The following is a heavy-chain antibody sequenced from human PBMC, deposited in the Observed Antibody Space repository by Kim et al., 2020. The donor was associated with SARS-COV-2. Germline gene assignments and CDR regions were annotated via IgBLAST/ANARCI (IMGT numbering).Heavy chain of an antibody. CDR1: GDSLGSYY. J-gene: IGHJ5*02. D-gene: IGHD3-9*01. CDR2: IYYSGST. V-gene: IGHV4-59*01. Sequence: SETLSLTCTVSGDSLGSYYWNWIRQSPGKGLEWIGYIYYSGSTNYNPSLKSRVTISLERSKHQFSLKLSSVTAADTALYYCARANYDILTASPMNWFDPWGRGTRVTVSS. CDR3: ARANYDILTASPMNWFDP.